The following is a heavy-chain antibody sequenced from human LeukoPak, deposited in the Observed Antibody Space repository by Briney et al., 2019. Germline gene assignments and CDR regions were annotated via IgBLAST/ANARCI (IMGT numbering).Heavy chain of an antibody. D-gene: IGHD6-13*01. J-gene: IGHJ4*02. V-gene: IGHV1-69*06. CDR2: IIPIFGTA. CDR3: AIEGRSSWLRDRCYFDY. CDR1: GGTFSSYA. Sequence: SVKVSCKASGGTFSSYAISWVRQAPGQGLEWMGGIIPIFGTANYAQKFQGRVTITADKSTSTGYMELSSLRSEDTAVYYCAIEGRSSWLRDRCYFDYWGQGTLVTVSS.